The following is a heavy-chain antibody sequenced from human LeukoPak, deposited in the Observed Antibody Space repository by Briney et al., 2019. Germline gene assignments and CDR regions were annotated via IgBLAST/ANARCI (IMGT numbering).Heavy chain of an antibody. J-gene: IGHJ5*02. CDR2: IKQDGSEK. D-gene: IGHD2-2*01. CDR3: VRYGREDCSSSVCYRWFDP. CDR1: GFIFSNYW. Sequence: RGSLRLSCAASGFIFSNYWMSWVRQAPGKGLEWVANIKQDGSEKYYVDSVKGRFTISRDNAKNSLYLEMSSLKAEDTAVYYCVRYGREDCSSSVCYRWFDPWGQGTLVTVSP. V-gene: IGHV3-7*01.